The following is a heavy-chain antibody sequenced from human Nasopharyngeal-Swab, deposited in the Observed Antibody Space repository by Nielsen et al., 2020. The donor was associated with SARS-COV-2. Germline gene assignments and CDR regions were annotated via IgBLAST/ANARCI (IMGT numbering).Heavy chain of an antibody. CDR3: AKDRYCSGGACYFSGFDY. Sequence: GRQAPGKGREGVSGVSGSGGTTKYADSVKGRFTISRDNSKNRLYLQMHSLRVEDTAVYYCAKDRYCSGGACYFSGFDYWGPGTLVTVSS. V-gene: IGHV3-23*01. D-gene: IGHD2-15*01. J-gene: IGHJ4*02. CDR2: VSGSGGTT.